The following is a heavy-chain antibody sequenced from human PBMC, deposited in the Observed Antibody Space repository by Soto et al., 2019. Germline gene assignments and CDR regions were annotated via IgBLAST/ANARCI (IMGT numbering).Heavy chain of an antibody. V-gene: IGHV4-59*01. D-gene: IGHD2-21*01. CDR1: GGSISSYY. J-gene: IGHJ4*02. CDR3: ASRWGGTFDY. CDR2: IYYSGST. Sequence: VQLQESGPGLVKPSETLSLTCTVSGGSISSYYWRWIRQPPGKGLEWIGYIYYSGSTNYHPSLQSRVTISVDTSKNQFSLKLSSVTAADTAVYYCASRWGGTFDYWGQGTLVTVSS.